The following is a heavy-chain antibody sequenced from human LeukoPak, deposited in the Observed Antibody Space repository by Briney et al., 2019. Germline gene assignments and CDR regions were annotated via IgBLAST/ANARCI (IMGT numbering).Heavy chain of an antibody. CDR1: GGSFSGYY. J-gene: IGHJ5*02. Sequence: SETLSLTCAVYGGSFSGYYWSWIRQPPGKGLEWIGEINHSGSTNYNPSLKRRVTISVDTSKNQFSLKLSSVTAADTAVYYCARGRCSSTSCSKINWFDPWGQGTLVTVSS. D-gene: IGHD2-2*01. CDR2: INHSGST. V-gene: IGHV4-34*01. CDR3: ARGRCSSTSCSKINWFDP.